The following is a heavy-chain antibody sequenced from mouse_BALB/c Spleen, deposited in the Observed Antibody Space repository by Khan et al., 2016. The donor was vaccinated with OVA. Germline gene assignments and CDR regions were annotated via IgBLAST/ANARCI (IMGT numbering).Heavy chain of an antibody. V-gene: IGHV1-7*01. CDR2: INPTSGYT. J-gene: IGHJ2*01. CDR1: GYTFTSYW. Sequence: QVQLKQFGAELAKPGASVKMSCTASGYTFTSYWMHWIKQRPGQGLEWIGYINPTSGYTDYNQKFKDKATLTADKSSSTAYMQLSSLTSDDSAVYYCARDRIDYWGQGTALTVSS. CDR3: ARDRIDY.